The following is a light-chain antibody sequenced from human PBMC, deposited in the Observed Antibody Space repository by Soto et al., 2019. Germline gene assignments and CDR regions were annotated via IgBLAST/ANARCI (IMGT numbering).Light chain of an antibody. CDR1: QSISSY. Sequence: DIQMTQSPSSLSASVGDRVTITCRASQSISSYLNWYQQKPGKAPKLLIYAASSLQSGVPSSFSSSVSGTHSPPTISSLPPDDFATYYCHLSSSTPPWTFDHGTKVEIK. V-gene: IGKV1-39*01. CDR3: HLSSSTPPWT. CDR2: AAS. J-gene: IGKJ1*01.